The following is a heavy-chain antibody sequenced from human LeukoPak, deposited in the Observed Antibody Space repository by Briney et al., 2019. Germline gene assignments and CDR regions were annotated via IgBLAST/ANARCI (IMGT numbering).Heavy chain of an antibody. Sequence: KTSETLSLTCTVSGYSISSGYYWGWIRQPPGKGLEWIGFFYYSGSTNSGSTKYNPFLESRVTISVDTSKKQLSLELSSVTAADTAVYYCARGSRSSSSGHFYYHYYMDVWGKGTTVTVSS. CDR3: ARGSRSSSSGHFYYHYYMDV. V-gene: IGHV4-38-2*02. CDR2: FYYSGSTN. J-gene: IGHJ6*03. CDR1: GYSISSGYY. D-gene: IGHD6-6*01.